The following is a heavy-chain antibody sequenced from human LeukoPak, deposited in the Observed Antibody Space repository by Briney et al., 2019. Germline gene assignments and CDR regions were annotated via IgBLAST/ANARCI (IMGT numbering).Heavy chain of an antibody. CDR1: GYTLTELS. J-gene: IGHJ4*02. CDR3: ARGSTYYESSGQVPFDY. D-gene: IGHD3-22*01. CDR2: FDPEDGET. Sequence: ASVKVSCKVSGYTLTELSMHWVQQAPGKGLEWMGGFDPEDGETIYAQKFQGRVTMTEDTSTDTAYMELSSLRSEDTAVYYCARGSTYYESSGQVPFDYWGQGTLVTVSS. V-gene: IGHV1-24*01.